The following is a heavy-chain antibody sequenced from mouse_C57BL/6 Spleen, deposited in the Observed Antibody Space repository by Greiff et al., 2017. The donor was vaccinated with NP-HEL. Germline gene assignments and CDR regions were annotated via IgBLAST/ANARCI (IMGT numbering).Heavy chain of an antibody. CDR3: AKNFDYDAYYYAMDY. D-gene: IGHD2-4*01. CDR1: GFSLTSYG. J-gene: IGHJ4*01. CDR2: IWSGGST. Sequence: VNLVESGPGLVQPSQSLSITCTVSGFSLTSYGVHWVRQPPGKGLEWLGVIWSGGSTDYNAAFISRLSISKDNSKSQVFFKMNSLQSDDTAIYYCAKNFDYDAYYYAMDYWGQGTSVTVSS. V-gene: IGHV2-4*01.